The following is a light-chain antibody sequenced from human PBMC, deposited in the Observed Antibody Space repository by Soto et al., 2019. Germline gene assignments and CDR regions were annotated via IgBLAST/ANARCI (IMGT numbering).Light chain of an antibody. V-gene: IGKV3-20*01. CDR1: QSVNNNY. CDR3: QQYYSVPDT. CDR2: GAS. Sequence: VLTQSPGTLSLSPGERATLSCRASQSVNNNYLAWYQQKPGQSPRLLIYGASIRATAIPDRFSGSGSGTDFTLTISRLEPEDSAVYYCQQYYSVPDTFGQGTTLEI. J-gene: IGKJ2*01.